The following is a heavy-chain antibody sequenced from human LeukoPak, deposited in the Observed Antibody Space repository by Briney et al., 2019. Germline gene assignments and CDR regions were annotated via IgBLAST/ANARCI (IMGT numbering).Heavy chain of an antibody. V-gene: IGHV5-51*01. CDR2: IYPGDSDT. D-gene: IGHD1-26*01. Sequence: GESLKISCKGSGYSFTNYWIGWVRQMHGRGLEWMGIIYPGDSDTRYSPSFQGQVTISADKSISTTYLQWSSLKASDTAMYYCARHYSGSERRFDYWGQGTLVTVSS. CDR3: ARHYSGSERRFDY. CDR1: GYSFTNYW. J-gene: IGHJ4*02.